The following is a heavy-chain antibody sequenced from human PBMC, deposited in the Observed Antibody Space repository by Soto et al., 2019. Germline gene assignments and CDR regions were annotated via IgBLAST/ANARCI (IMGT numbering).Heavy chain of an antibody. CDR2: ISYDGGSK. V-gene: IGHV3-30*18. CDR3: AKGSYSGIYSDFDY. D-gene: IGHD1-26*01. CDR1: GFIFSRYG. J-gene: IGHJ4*02. Sequence: GGSLRLSCTASGFIFSRYGMYWVRQAPGKGLEWVAAISYDGGSKYYADSVKGRFTISRDTSKNTLYLQMNSLRAEDTAMYYCAKGSYSGIYSDFDYWGQGTLVTVSS.